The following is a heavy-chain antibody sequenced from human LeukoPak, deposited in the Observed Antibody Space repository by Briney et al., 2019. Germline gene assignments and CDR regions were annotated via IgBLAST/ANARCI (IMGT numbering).Heavy chain of an antibody. V-gene: IGHV3-7*01. CDR1: GFTYSNYW. CDR3: ARWADDSGIYYIAS. D-gene: IGHD3-10*01. J-gene: IGHJ4*02. Sequence: GGSLRLSCAASGFTYSNYWMTWVRQAPGKGLQWVASIKQDGSVEYYVDSVKGRFTISRDNAKNSHYLQMNSLRAEDMAVYYCARWADDSGIYYIASWGQRTLVTVSS. CDR2: IKQDGSVE.